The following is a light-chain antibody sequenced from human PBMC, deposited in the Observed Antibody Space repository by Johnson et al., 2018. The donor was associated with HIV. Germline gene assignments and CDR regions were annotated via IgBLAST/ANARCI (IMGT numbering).Light chain of an antibody. J-gene: IGLJ1*01. CDR3: GTWDSSLNTFV. Sequence: QSVLTQPPSVSAAPGQKVTISCSGSSSNIGNNYVSWYQQLPGTAPKLLIYDNNKRPSGIPDRFSGSKSGTSATLDITGLQTGDEADYYCGTWDSSLNTFVFGTGTRVTVL. V-gene: IGLV1-51*01. CDR2: DNN. CDR1: SSNIGNNY.